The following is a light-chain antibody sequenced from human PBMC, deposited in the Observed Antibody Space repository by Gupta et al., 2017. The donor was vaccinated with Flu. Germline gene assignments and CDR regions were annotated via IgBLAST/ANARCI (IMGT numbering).Light chain of an antibody. CDR1: QNVVYTHNKKNY. CDR3: QQHYSIPLT. V-gene: IGKV4-1*01. Sequence: DIVMSPSPQSLALSLRERATINCKSSQNVVYTHNKKNYLAWYQQKSGQSPKLLIYWASTRESGVPDRFSGSGSGTDFTLTISSLQAEDVAIYYCQQHYSIPLTFGGGTKVEIK. CDR2: WAS. J-gene: IGKJ4*01.